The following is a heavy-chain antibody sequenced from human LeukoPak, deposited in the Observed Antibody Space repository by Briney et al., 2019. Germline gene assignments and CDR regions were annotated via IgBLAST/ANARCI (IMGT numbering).Heavy chain of an antibody. CDR1: GFPFSDHY. D-gene: IGHD3-9*01. J-gene: IGHJ5*02. Sequence: GGSLRLSCAASGFPFSDHYMDWVRQAPGKGLEWVGRSRKKPNIYTTEYAASVEGRFTISRNDSKNSLYLQMTSLKTEDTAVYYCARLVLRYFDWLRGYNWFDPWGQGTLVTVSS. V-gene: IGHV3-72*01. CDR3: ARLVLRYFDWLRGYNWFDP. CDR2: SRKKPNIYTT.